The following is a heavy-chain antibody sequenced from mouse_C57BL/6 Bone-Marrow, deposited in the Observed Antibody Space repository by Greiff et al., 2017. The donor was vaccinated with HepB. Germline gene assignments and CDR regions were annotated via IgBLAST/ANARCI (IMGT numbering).Heavy chain of an antibody. CDR1: GFTFSSYA. CDR3: AREGMAPPGFAY. V-gene: IGHV5-4*01. Sequence: EVKLMESGEGLVKPGGSLKLSCAASGFTFSSYAMSWVRQTPEKRLEWVATISDGGSYTYYPDNVKGRFTISRDNAKNNLYLQMSHLKSEDTAMYYCAREGMAPPGFAYWGQGTLVTVSA. CDR2: ISDGGSYT. J-gene: IGHJ3*01.